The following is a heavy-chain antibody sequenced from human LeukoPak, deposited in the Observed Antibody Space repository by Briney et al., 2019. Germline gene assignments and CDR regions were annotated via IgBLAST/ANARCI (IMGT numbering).Heavy chain of an antibody. D-gene: IGHD1-26*01. J-gene: IGHJ3*02. V-gene: IGHV3-11*01. CDR3: ASTSIVGALDAFDI. CDR1: GCTFSDYY. Sequence: GGSLRLSCAASGCTFSDYYMSWIRQAPGKGLEWVSYISSSGSTIYYADSVKGRFTISRDNAKNSLYLQMNSLRAEDTAVYYCASTSIVGALDAFDIWGQGTMVTVSS. CDR2: ISSSGSTI.